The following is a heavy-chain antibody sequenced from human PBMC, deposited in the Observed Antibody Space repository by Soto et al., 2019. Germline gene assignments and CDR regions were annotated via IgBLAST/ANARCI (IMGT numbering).Heavy chain of an antibody. CDR2: IGSPDET. D-gene: IGHD1-20*01. Sequence: GGSLRLSCAASGFNFNIFAMTWVRQAPGRGLQWVSSIGSPDETYYADSVRGRFTISRDNSRKMLFLQMNSLRTDDTAVYYCAKDRMDHNSVWDPFDVWGPGTVVT. CDR3: AKDRMDHNSVWDPFDV. J-gene: IGHJ3*01. V-gene: IGHV3-23*01. CDR1: GFNFNIFA.